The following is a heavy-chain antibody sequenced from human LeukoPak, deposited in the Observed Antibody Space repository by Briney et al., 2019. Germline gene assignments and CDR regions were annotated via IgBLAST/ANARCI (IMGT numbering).Heavy chain of an antibody. D-gene: IGHD3-10*01. CDR1: GFTVSSSY. J-gene: IGHJ6*03. Sequence: GGSLRLSCAASGFTVSSSYMSWVRQAPGKGLGWVSVIYSSGSTYYADSVKGRFTISRDNSKNTLYLQMNSLRAEDKAVYYCARGEYYYYYYMDVWGKGTTVTVSS. CDR2: IYSSGST. CDR3: ARGEYYYYYYMDV. V-gene: IGHV3-66*02.